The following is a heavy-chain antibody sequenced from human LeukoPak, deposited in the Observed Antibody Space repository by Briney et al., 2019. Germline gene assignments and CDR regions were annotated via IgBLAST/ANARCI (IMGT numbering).Heavy chain of an antibody. CDR1: GFTVSSNY. J-gene: IGHJ4*02. V-gene: IGHV3-66*01. D-gene: IGHD3-10*01. CDR3: ARDEGSGSYYNRRDY. Sequence: GGSLRLSCAASGFTVSSNYMSWVRQAPGKGLEWVSVIYSGGSTYYADSVKGRFTISRDNSKNTLYLQMNSLRAEDTAVYYCARDEGSGSYYNRRDYWGQGTLDTVSS. CDR2: IYSGGST.